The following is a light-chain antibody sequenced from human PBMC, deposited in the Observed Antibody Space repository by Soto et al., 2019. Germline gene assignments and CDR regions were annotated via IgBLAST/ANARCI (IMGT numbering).Light chain of an antibody. CDR2: GAS. CDR1: QSFSSSY. V-gene: IGKV3-20*01. J-gene: IGKJ3*01. Sequence: DIVLTQSPGTLSLSPGERATLSCRASQSFSSSYLAWYQQKAGQAPRLLIYGASSRATGIPDRFSGSGSGTDFTLTISRLEPEDFAVYYCQQYGNSPRTFGPGTKV. CDR3: QQYGNSPRT.